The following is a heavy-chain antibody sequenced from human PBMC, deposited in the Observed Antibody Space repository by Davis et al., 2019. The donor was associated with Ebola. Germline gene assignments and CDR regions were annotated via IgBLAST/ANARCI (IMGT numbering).Heavy chain of an antibody. CDR3: ARDGVDTHYYYYGMDV. Sequence: ASVKVSCKASGYTFTSYYMHWVRQAPGQGLEWMGIINPSGGSTSYAQKFQGRVTITADKSTSTAYMELSSLRSEDTAVYYCARDGVDTHYYYYGMDVWGQGTTVTVSS. D-gene: IGHD5-18*01. CDR1: GYTFTSYY. J-gene: IGHJ6*02. CDR2: INPSGGST. V-gene: IGHV1-46*01.